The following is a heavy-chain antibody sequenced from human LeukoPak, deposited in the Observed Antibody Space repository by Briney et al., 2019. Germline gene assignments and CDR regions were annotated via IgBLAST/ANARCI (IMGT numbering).Heavy chain of an antibody. CDR3: ACVTGLYYFDF. V-gene: IGHV4-30-4*01. D-gene: IGHD1-20*01. Sequence: SATLSLTCAVSGGSTRSGDYYWSCSRHPPARGLQWIGHIYYSGDTYYNPSLKSRVAISVDTSKNQFSLKLSSVTAADTAVYYCACVTGLYYFDFWGQGTLVTVSS. CDR2: IYYSGDT. CDR1: GGSTRSGDYY. J-gene: IGHJ4*02.